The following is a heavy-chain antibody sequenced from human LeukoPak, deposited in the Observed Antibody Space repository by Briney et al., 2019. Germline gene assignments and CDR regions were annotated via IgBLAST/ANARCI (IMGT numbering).Heavy chain of an antibody. CDR2: IRQDGSGK. J-gene: IGHJ4*02. CDR3: ARWLYNSGWAIDY. Sequence: PGGSLRLSCAASGFTFSDYYMSWIRQAPGKGLDWVANIRQDGSGKFYADSVKGRFTISRDNAKNSLFLQMNSLRAEDTAVYFCARWLYNSGWAIDYWGQGTLVTVSS. CDR1: GFTFSDYY. V-gene: IGHV3-7*01. D-gene: IGHD6-19*01.